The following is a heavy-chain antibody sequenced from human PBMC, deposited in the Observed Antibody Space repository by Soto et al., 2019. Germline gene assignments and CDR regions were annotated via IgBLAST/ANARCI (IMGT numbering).Heavy chain of an antibody. CDR3: ARARLRAVYAFDI. Sequence: PXETLSLTCTVSGFSVSSGAYYWTWIRQRPGKGLEWIGYIYYSGSTYYSPSLKSRLSISLDTSKNQFSLRLSSVTAADTAMYYCARARLRAVYAFDIWGQGTIVTV. J-gene: IGHJ3*02. CDR2: IYYSGST. D-gene: IGHD5-12*01. V-gene: IGHV4-31*03. CDR1: GFSVSSGAYY.